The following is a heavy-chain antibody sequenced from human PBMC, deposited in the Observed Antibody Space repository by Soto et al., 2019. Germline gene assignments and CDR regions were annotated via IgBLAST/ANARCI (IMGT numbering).Heavy chain of an antibody. Sequence: PGGSLRLSCAASGFTVSSNYMSWVRQAPGKGLEWVSVIYSGGSTYYADSVKGRFTISRDNSKNTLYLQMNSLRAEDTAVYYCARPRRGYSYGYLWFDPWGQGTLVTVSS. D-gene: IGHD5-18*01. V-gene: IGHV3-66*04. CDR1: GFTVSSNY. CDR3: ARPRRGYSYGYLWFDP. CDR2: IYSGGST. J-gene: IGHJ5*02.